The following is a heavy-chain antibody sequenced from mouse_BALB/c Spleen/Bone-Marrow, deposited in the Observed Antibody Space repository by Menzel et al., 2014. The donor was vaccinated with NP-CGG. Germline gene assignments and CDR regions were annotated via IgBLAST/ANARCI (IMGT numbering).Heavy chain of an antibody. V-gene: IGHV14-3*02. Sequence: VQLQQPGAEIVKPGASVKSSCTTSGFNIEDSYIYWMKQRPEQGLEWIGRIDPANGNTKYDPKFQGKATITVDTSSATADLQLSSLTSEDTAVYYCARNYGSSLDYWGQGTTLTVSS. J-gene: IGHJ2*01. CDR1: GFNIEDSY. CDR3: ARNYGSSLDY. D-gene: IGHD1-1*01. CDR2: IDPANGNT.